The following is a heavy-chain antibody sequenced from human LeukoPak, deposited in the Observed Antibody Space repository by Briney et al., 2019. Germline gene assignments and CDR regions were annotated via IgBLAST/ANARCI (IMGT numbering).Heavy chain of an antibody. CDR2: INHSGST. Sequence: KSSETLSLTCAVYGGSFSGYYWSWIRRPPGKGLEWIGEINHSGSTNYNPSLKSRVTISVDTSKNQFSLKLSSVTAADTAVYFCARGPYSYDSSGAFDIWGQGTMVTVSS. D-gene: IGHD3-22*01. CDR1: GGSFSGYY. CDR3: ARGPYSYDSSGAFDI. J-gene: IGHJ3*02. V-gene: IGHV4-34*01.